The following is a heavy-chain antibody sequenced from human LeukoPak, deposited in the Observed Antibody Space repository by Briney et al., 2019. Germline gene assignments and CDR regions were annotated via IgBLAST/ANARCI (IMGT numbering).Heavy chain of an antibody. J-gene: IGHJ4*02. V-gene: IGHV3-23*01. D-gene: IGHD1-1*01. CDR1: GFPFSSHG. CDR2: IIGGGGST. CDR3: ARDLNWETY. Sequence: GGSLRLSCAASGFPFSSHGMSWVRQAPGKGLEWVSGIIGGGGSTYYADSVKGRFTISGDNSRNTLFLQMNSLRAEDTAVYYCARDLNWETYWGQGTLVTVSS.